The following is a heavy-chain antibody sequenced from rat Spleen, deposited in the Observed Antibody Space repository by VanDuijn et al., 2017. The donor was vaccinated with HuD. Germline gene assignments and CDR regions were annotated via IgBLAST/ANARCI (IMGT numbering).Heavy chain of an antibody. D-gene: IGHD4-2*01. V-gene: IGHV2-1*01. CDR3: ARDRTGPFDD. J-gene: IGHJ2*01. CDR2: IWGDGNT. CDR1: GFSLTGYE. Sequence: QEQLKESGPGLVQPSQTLSLTCTVSGFSLTGYEVHWIRQPPGKGLEWMGGIWGDGNTAYNSALKSRLSISRDTSKSQVFLKMNSLQTEDTAIYFCARDRTGPFDDWGQGVMVTVSS.